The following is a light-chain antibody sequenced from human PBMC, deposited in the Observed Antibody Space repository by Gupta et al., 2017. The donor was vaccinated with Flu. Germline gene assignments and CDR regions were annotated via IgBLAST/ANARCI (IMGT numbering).Light chain of an antibody. J-gene: IGLJ1*01. Sequence: GDALPNQDCYGFQQKTGQAPALLIYKDTERPSGIPERFSASGSGTTVTLTISGVQAEDEADYYCQSADSTSTYYVFGAGTKVTVL. CDR1: ALPNQD. CDR2: KDT. V-gene: IGLV3-25*03. CDR3: QSADSTSTYYV.